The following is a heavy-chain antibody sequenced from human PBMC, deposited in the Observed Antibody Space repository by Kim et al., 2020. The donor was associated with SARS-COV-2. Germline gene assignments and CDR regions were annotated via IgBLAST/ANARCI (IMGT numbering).Heavy chain of an antibody. D-gene: IGHD3-10*01. CDR3: ARHNSGPRFYYYDL. J-gene: IGHJ5*02. Sequence: TPSLKGRVDISVDTSKNQFSLRLDSVTATDTAVYYCARHNSGPRFYYYDLWGQGILVTVSS. V-gene: IGHV4-39*01.